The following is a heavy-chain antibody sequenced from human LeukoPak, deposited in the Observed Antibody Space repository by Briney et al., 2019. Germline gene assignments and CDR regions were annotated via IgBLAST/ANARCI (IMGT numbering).Heavy chain of an antibody. V-gene: IGHV3-33*01. Sequence: GGSLRLSCAASGFTFSSYGMRWVRQAPGKGLEWVAVIWYDGSNKYYADSVKGRFTISRDNSKNTLYLQMNSLRAEDTAVYYCARRGSGSYYNRMDVWGKGTTVTVSS. CDR1: GFTFSSYG. D-gene: IGHD3-10*01. CDR3: ARRGSGSYYNRMDV. CDR2: IWYDGSNK. J-gene: IGHJ6*04.